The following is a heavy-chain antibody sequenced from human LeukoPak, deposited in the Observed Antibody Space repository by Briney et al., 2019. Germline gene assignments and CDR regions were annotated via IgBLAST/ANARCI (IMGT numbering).Heavy chain of an antibody. D-gene: IGHD1-14*01. Sequence: VKPSETLSLTCTVPGGFIRSYYWSWIRQPPGKGLEWIGYIYYSGSNNYNPSLKSRVTISVDTSKNHFSLKLRSATAADTAVYYSARQKRDHTPLGDYYYYYYMDVWGKGTTVTVSS. CDR1: GGFIRSYY. V-gene: IGHV4-59*01. J-gene: IGHJ6*03. CDR2: IYYSGSN. CDR3: ARQKRDHTPLGDYYYYYYMDV.